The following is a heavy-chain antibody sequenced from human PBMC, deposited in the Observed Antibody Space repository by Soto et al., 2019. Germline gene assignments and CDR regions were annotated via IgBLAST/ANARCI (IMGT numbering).Heavy chain of an antibody. J-gene: IGHJ4*02. D-gene: IGHD4-17*01. Sequence: QVQLVESGGGVVQPGKSLRLSCVASGDSLSNYGMHWVRQAPGKGLDWVASIWHDGRYEFHADSVKGRFAISRDNSKNSLYLQTNSLRVEDTAMYYCVTEGGVHYDSTCCDFWGQGTLVTVSS. CDR2: IWHDGRYE. CDR3: VTEGGVHYDSTCCDF. V-gene: IGHV3-33*01. CDR1: GDSLSNYG.